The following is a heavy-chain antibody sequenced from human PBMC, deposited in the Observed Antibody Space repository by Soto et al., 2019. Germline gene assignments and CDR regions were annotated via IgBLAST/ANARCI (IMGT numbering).Heavy chain of an antibody. J-gene: IGHJ5*02. Sequence: SETLSLTCTVSGGYISSYYWSWIRHPPGKELECIAYIYYSVTTNYHPSLQSPVTISVRASKNQSSLKVSSVTAADTAVYYCARDVVERTASRIFSSSWAFNPWGQGALVTVS. CDR2: IYYSVTT. CDR3: ARDVVERTASRIFSSSWAFNP. CDR1: GGYISSYY. V-gene: IGHV4-59*01. D-gene: IGHD1-1*01.